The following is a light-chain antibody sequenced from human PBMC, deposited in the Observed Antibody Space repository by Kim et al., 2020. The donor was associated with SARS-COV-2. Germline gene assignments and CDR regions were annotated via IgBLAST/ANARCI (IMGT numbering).Light chain of an antibody. Sequence: QLVLTQSPSASASLGASVKLTCTQSSGHSSYAIAWHQQQPEKGPRYLMKLNSDGSHSKGDGIPDRFSGSSSGAERYLTISSLQSEDEADYYCQTWGTGIQLFGGGTQLTVL. J-gene: IGLJ2*01. CDR3: QTWGTGIQL. CDR2: LNSDGSH. CDR1: SGHSSYA. V-gene: IGLV4-69*01.